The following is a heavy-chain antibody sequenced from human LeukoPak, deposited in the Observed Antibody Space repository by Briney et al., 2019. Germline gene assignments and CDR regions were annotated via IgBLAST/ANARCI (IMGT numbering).Heavy chain of an antibody. CDR2: ISSSGSTI. CDR3: ARDYYDSSGYPADY. D-gene: IGHD3-22*01. CDR1: GFTFSSYE. V-gene: IGHV3-48*03. J-gene: IGHJ4*02. Sequence: GGSLRLSCAASGFTFSSYEMNWVRQAPGKGLEWVSYISSSGSTIYYADSVKGRFTISRDNAKNSLYLQMNSLRAEDTAVYYCARDYYDSSGYPADYWGQGTLVTVSS.